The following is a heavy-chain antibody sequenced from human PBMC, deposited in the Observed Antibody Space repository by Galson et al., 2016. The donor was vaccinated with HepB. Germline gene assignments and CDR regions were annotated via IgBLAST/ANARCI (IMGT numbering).Heavy chain of an antibody. Sequence: SLRLSCAASGFTFGSYWMSWVRQAPGKGLEWVSAIHGGGGFIYYADSVEGRFTISTDNSKNTVYRQMNSLRAEDTAVYYCTKYRDHSSGYYPLDYWGQGTLVTVSS. J-gene: IGHJ4*02. CDR3: TKYRDHSSGYYPLDY. V-gene: IGHV3-23*01. D-gene: IGHD3-22*01. CDR2: IHGGGGFI. CDR1: GFTFGSYW.